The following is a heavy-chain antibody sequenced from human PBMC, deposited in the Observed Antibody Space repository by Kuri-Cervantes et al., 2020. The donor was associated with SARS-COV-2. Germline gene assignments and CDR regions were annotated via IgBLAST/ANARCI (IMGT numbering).Heavy chain of an antibody. Sequence: SETLSLTCTVSGGSISSSSYYWGWIRQPPGKGLEWIGSIYSSGSTNYNPSLKSRVTMSVDTSKNQFSLKLSSVTAADTAVYYWAKDVPSLTRNYHPPNYYGHMDVWGKGTTVTVSS. J-gene: IGHJ6*03. CDR3: AKDVPSLTRNYHPPNYYGHMDV. CDR2: IYSSGST. D-gene: IGHD1-7*01. CDR1: GGSISSSSYY. V-gene: IGHV4-61*05.